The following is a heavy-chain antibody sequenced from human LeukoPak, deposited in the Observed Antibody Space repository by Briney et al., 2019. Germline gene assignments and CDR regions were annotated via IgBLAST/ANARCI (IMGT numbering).Heavy chain of an antibody. V-gene: IGHV1-69*04. CDR1: GGTFSSYT. CDR3: ARESSNGYFLPY. D-gene: IGHD3-22*01. J-gene: IGHJ4*02. CDR2: IIPILGIA. Sequence: SVKVSCKASGGTFSSYTISWVRQAPGQGLEWMGRIIPILGIANYAQKFQGRVTITADKSTSTAYMELSSLRSEDTAVYYCARESSNGYFLPYWGQGTLVTVSS.